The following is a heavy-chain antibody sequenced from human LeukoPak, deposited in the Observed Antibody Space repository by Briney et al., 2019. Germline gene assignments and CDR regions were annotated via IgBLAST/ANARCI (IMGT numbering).Heavy chain of an antibody. D-gene: IGHD2-15*01. V-gene: IGHV3-30*03. CDR3: ARAGYCSGGSCYGVDY. CDR1: GFTFSSYG. Sequence: GGSLRLSCAASGFTFSSYGMHWVRQAPGKGLEWVAVISNDGSNEYYADSVKGRFTISRDNSKNTLYLQMNSLRAEDTAVYYCARAGYCSGGSCYGVDYWGQGTLVTVSS. J-gene: IGHJ4*02. CDR2: ISNDGSNE.